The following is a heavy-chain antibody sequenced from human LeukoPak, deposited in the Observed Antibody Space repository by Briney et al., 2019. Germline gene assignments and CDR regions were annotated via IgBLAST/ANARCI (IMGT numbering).Heavy chain of an antibody. J-gene: IGHJ3*02. CDR2: IYYSGST. CDR1: GYSISSYY. CDR3: ARELHAIGYCSGGSCYQYDAFDI. D-gene: IGHD2-15*01. V-gene: IGHV4-59*01. Sequence: SETLSLTCTVSGYSISSYYWNWIRQPPGKGLEWIGDIYYSGSTNYNPSLKSGGTISVDTYKNQFSLKLTSVTAADTAVYYCARELHAIGYCSGGSCYQYDAFDIWGQGTMVTVSS.